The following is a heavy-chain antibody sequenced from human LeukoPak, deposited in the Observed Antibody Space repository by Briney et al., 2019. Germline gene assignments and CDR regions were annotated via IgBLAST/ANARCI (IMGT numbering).Heavy chain of an antibody. Sequence: ASVKVSCKASGYTFTGYYMHWVRQAPGQGLEWMGRINPNSGGTNYAQKFQGWVTMTRDTSISTAYMELSRLRSDDTAVYYCARGQYYYDSSGYYYLSYAFDIWGQGTMVTVSS. CDR3: ARGQYYYDSSGYYYLSYAFDI. V-gene: IGHV1-2*04. CDR2: INPNSGGT. CDR1: GYTFTGYY. J-gene: IGHJ3*02. D-gene: IGHD3-22*01.